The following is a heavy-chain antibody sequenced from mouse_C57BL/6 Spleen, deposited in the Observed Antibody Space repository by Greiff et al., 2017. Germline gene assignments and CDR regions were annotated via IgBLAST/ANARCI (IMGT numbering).Heavy chain of an antibody. D-gene: IGHD2-4*01. J-gene: IGHJ2*01. V-gene: IGHV2-2*01. CDR2: IWRGGST. CDR1: GFSLTSYG. CDR3: ARYDYGYFDY. Sequence: VQLQQSGPGLVQPSQSLSITCTVSGFSLTSYGVHWVRQSPGKGLEWLGVIWRGGSTDYNAAFISRLSISKDNSKSQVFFKMNSLQADDTAIYYCARYDYGYFDYWGQGTTLTVSS.